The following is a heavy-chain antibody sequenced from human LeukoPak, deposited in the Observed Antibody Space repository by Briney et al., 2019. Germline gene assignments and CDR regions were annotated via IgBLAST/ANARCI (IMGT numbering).Heavy chain of an antibody. Sequence: PGGSLRLSCAASGFTFSSYSMNWVRQAPGKGLEWVSYISSSSSGIYYADSVKGRFTISRDNAKNSLHLQMNSLRAEDTAVYYCARALGDDDGFWGQGTLVTVSS. CDR1: GFTFSSYS. D-gene: IGHD3-16*01. V-gene: IGHV3-48*04. CDR3: ARALGDDDGF. CDR2: ISSSSSGI. J-gene: IGHJ4*02.